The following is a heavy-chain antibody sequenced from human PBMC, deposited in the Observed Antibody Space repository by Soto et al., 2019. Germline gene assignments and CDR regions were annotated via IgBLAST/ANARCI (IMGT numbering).Heavy chain of an antibody. D-gene: IGHD2-21*02. CDR3: ARAYCGGDCYGNIDY. V-gene: IGHV4-30-4*01. J-gene: IGHJ4*02. Sequence: QVQLQESGPGLVKPSQTLSLTCTVSGGSISSGDYYWSWIRQPPGKGLEWIGYIYYSGSTYYNPSLKSRVTIXXDXSXXQFSLKLSSVTAADTAVYYCARAYCGGDCYGNIDYWGQGTLVTVSS. CDR1: GGSISSGDYY. CDR2: IYYSGST.